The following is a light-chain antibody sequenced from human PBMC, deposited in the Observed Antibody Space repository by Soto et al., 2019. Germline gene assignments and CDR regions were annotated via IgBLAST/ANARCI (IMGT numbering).Light chain of an antibody. CDR3: AAWDDSLNGPV. CDR2: KNS. V-gene: IGLV1-47*01. J-gene: IGLJ2*01. CDR1: SSNIGSNS. Sequence: QSVLTQPPSASGTPGQRVNISCSGGSSNIGSNSVYWYQQLPGTAPKILIYKNSQRPSGVPDRFSGYKSGISGSLSISGLRSEDEADFYCAAWDDSLNGPVFVGGTKLTVL.